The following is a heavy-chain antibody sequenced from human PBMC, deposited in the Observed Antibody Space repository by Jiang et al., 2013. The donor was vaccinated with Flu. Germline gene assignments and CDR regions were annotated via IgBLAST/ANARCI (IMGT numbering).Heavy chain of an antibody. CDR2: IYTSGST. J-gene: IGHJ5*02. V-gene: IGHV4-61*02. CDR3: AREQKYYRP. D-gene: IGHD2/OR15-2a*01. Sequence: GSGLVKPSQTLSLTCTVSGGSISNGSYYWSWIRQPAGKGLEWIGRIYTSGSTNYSPSLKSRVAISLDTSKNQFSLKLSSVTAADTAVYYCAREQKYYRPWGQGTLVTVSS. CDR1: GGSISNGSYY.